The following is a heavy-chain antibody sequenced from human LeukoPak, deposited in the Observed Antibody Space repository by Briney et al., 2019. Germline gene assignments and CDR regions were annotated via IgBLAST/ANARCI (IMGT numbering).Heavy chain of an antibody. CDR3: ARDGAERPHYKDV. J-gene: IGHJ6*03. V-gene: IGHV1-18*01. CDR1: GYTFTIFG. D-gene: IGHD1-1*01. CDR2: ISGYNGNT. Sequence: ASVKVSCKASGYTFTIFGISWVRQAPGQGLEWMGWISGYNGNTNYAQRLQGRVTMTTDTSTTTAYMELRSLTSDDTAMYYCARDGAERPHYKDVWGKGTTVTVSS.